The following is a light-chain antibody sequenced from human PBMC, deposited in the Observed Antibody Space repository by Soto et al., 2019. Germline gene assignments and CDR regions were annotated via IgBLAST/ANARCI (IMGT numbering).Light chain of an antibody. CDR2: VDN. V-gene: IGLV1-44*01. Sequence: QLVLTQPHSASGTPGQRVSISCSGSNSNIGSNTVNWYQQLPGTAPKLLIFVDNQRPSGVPDRFSGSKSGTSASLAISGLQSEDEANYYCAAWSDSLNGWVFGGGTKLTVL. J-gene: IGLJ3*02. CDR3: AAWSDSLNGWV. CDR1: NSNIGSNT.